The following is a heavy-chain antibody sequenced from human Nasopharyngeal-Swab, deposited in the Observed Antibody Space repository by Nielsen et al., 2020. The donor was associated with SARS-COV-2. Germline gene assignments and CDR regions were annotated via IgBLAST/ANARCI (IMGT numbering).Heavy chain of an antibody. CDR1: GGSNRRYY. V-gene: IGHV4-59*13. CDR3: ARGLFIDY. D-gene: IGHD3-10*02. Sequence: SETLSLTRTVSGGSNRRYYWSWIRQPPGKGLEWIGYIYYSGSTNYNPSLKSRVTISVDTSKNQFSLKLSSVTAADTAVYYCARGLFIDYWGQGTLVTVSS. CDR2: IYYSGST. J-gene: IGHJ4*02.